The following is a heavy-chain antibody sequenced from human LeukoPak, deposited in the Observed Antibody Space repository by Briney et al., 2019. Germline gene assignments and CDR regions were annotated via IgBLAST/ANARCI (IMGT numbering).Heavy chain of an antibody. CDR2: IKSDGST. V-gene: IGHV3-74*01. CDR1: GFTFSSYW. Sequence: GALRLSCAASGFTFSSYWMHWVRQTPGKGLMWVARIKSDGSTIYSDSVQGRFTISRDNDKNTVYLQMNSLRVDDTAIYYCTRAITYFYGSVTYDWFDSWGQGTRVTVSS. CDR3: TRAITYFYGSVTYDWFDS. D-gene: IGHD3-10*01. J-gene: IGHJ5*01.